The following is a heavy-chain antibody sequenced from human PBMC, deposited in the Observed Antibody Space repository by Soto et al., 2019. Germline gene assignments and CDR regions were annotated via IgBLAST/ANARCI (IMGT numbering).Heavy chain of an antibody. CDR2: ISGSGGST. CDR1: GFTFSSYA. CDR3: AKYAPDPTDSSSWYYFDY. D-gene: IGHD6-13*01. V-gene: IGHV3-23*01. Sequence: GGSLRLSCAASGFTFSSYAMSWVRQAPGKGLEWVSAISGSGGSTYYADSVKGRFTISRDNSKNTLYLQMNSLRAEDTAVYYCAKYAPDPTDSSSWYYFDYWGQGTLITVSS. J-gene: IGHJ4*02.